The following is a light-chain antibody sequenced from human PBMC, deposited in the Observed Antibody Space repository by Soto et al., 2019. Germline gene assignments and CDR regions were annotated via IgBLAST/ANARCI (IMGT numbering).Light chain of an antibody. J-gene: IGLJ3*02. V-gene: IGLV6-57*04. CDR3: QSYDRNSPVV. Sequence: NFMLTQPHSVSESPGKTVTISCTRSSGSIAASYVRWFQQRPGSAPTLLIYDDNERPSGVPGRFSGSIDRSSNSASLTIAGLKTEDEADYYCQSYDRNSPVVFGGGTKLTVL. CDR1: SGSIAASY. CDR2: DDN.